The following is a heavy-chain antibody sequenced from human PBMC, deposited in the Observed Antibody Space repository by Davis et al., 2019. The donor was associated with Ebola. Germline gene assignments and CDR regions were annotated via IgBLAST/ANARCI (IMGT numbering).Heavy chain of an antibody. J-gene: IGHJ6*02. CDR3: ARRIIGDSRGGVDV. V-gene: IGHV3-48*02. CDR1: KFNSNVHG. Sequence: PGGSLRLSCAVSKFNSNVHGMYWFRQSPGKSLEWLSYIGASNEGINYAGSVKDRFTVSRDNAKDSLYLDMNSLRDEDTAVYYCARRIIGDSRGGVDVWGQGTTVSVSS. CDR2: IGASNEGI. D-gene: IGHD4-17*01.